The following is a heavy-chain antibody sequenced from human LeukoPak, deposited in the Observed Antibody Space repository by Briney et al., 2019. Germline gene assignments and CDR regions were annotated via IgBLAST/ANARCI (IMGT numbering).Heavy chain of an antibody. CDR1: GFTFSSYW. CDR3: AREDHSNYNY. CDR2: IKQDGGEE. Sequence: PGGSPRLSCAASGFTFSSYWMSWVRQAPGKGLEWVANIKQDGGEEFYVDSVKGRFTISRDNARNSLYLQLNNLRAEDTAVYYCAREDHSNYNYWGQGTLVTVSS. J-gene: IGHJ4*02. V-gene: IGHV3-7*01. D-gene: IGHD4-11*01.